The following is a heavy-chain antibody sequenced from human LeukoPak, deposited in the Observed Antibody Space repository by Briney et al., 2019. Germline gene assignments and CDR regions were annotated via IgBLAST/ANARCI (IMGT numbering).Heavy chain of an antibody. CDR2: FHTAGDT. CDR3: ARGSCSSSGCYEGLNGLDV. V-gene: IGHV3-13*01. CDR1: GFTFSNYD. Sequence: PGGSLRLSCAASGFTFSNYDMHWVRQATGKGLEWVSAFHTAGDTHYSGSVKGRFATSRENAKNSFYLQMNNLRAGDTAVYYCARGSCSSSGCYEGLNGLDVWGQGTPVTVSS. J-gene: IGHJ6*02. D-gene: IGHD2-2*01.